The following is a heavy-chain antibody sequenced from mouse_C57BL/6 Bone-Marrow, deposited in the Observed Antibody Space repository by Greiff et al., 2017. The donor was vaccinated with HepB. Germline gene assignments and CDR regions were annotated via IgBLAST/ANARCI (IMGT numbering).Heavy chain of an antibody. Sequence: VQLVESGPGLVQPSQSLSITCTVSGFSLTSYGVHWVRQSPGKGLEWLGVIWRGGSTDYNAAFMSRLSITKDNSKSQVFFKMNSLQADDTAIYYCAKNGGYDYDGRYFDVWGTGTTVTVSS. CDR2: IWRGGST. D-gene: IGHD2-4*01. J-gene: IGHJ1*03. V-gene: IGHV2-5*01. CDR1: GFSLTSYG. CDR3: AKNGGYDYDGRYFDV.